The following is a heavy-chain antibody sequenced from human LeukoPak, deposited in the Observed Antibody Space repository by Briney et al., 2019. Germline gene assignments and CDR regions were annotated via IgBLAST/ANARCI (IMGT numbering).Heavy chain of an antibody. J-gene: IGHJ4*02. CDR2: IYSGGSI. V-gene: IGHV3-53*01. CDR3: ARAGCSSTSCYDWDY. D-gene: IGHD2-2*01. CDR1: GFTVSSNY. Sequence: PGGSLRLSCAASGFTVSSNYMSWVRQAPGKGLEWVSVIYSGGSIYYADSVKGRFTISRDNSKNTLYLQMNSLRAEDTAVYYCARAGCSSTSCYDWDYWGQGTLVTVSS.